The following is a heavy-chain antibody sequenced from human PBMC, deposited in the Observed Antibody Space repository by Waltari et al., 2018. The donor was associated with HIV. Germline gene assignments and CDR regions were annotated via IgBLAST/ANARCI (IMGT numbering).Heavy chain of an antibody. J-gene: IGHJ3*01. CDR3: AKDPNDYGTRGPL. CDR2: ITGSGINT. V-gene: IGHV3-23*01. CDR1: GFTFRNYA. D-gene: IGHD3-10*01. Sequence: EVQLLESGGGLVQPGGSLRLSCAASGFTFRNYAMNWVRQAPGKGLGWVSVITGSGINTYYADSVKGRFTISRDNSKNTLYLQMNSLRAEDTAVYYCAKDPNDYGTRGPLWGQGAMVTVSS.